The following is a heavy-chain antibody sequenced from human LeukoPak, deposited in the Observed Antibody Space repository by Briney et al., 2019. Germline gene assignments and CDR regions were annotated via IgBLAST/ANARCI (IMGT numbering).Heavy chain of an antibody. Sequence: GGSLRLSCAASGFTVSSNYMGWVRQAPGKGLEWVSVIYSGGSTYYADSVKGRFTISRDNSKNTLYLQMNSLRAEDTAVYYCARDPPNWNDGMDVWGQGTTATVS. J-gene: IGHJ6*02. CDR3: ARDPPNWNDGMDV. V-gene: IGHV3-66*01. D-gene: IGHD1-1*01. CDR1: GFTVSSNY. CDR2: IYSGGST.